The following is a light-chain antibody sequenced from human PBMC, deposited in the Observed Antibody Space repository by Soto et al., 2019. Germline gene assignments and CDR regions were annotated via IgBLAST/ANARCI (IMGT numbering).Light chain of an antibody. V-gene: IGKV1-5*01. J-gene: IGKJ1*01. CDR2: DAS. Sequence: DIQMTQSPSTLSASVGDRVTITCLASQSISSWLSWYQQKPGKAPKLLIYDASSLQSGVPSRFSGSGSGTEFTLTISGLQPDDFATYYCQHYNTYSTWTFGQGTKVDIK. CDR3: QHYNTYSTWT. CDR1: QSISSW.